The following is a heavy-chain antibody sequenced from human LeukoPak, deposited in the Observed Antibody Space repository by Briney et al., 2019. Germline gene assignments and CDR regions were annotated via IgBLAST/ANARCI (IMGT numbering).Heavy chain of an antibody. Sequence: HGESLKISCKGSGYSFTSYWIGWVRQMPGKGLEWMGIIYPGDSDTRYSPSFQGQVTISADKSIRIAYLQWSSLKASDTAIYYCARRIPSAGDAFDVWGQGTMVTVSS. CDR1: GYSFTSYW. V-gene: IGHV5-51*01. CDR3: ARRIPSAGDAFDV. J-gene: IGHJ3*01. CDR2: IYPGDSDT. D-gene: IGHD6-19*01.